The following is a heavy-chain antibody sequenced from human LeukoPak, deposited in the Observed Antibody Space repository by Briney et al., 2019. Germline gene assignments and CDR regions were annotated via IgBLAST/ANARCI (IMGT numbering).Heavy chain of an antibody. CDR3: ARGFGKVRAVYYYYGMDF. D-gene: IGHD3-10*01. V-gene: IGHV1-8*01. J-gene: IGHJ6*02. CDR1: GDTFTSSD. CDR2: MNPNSSNT. Sequence: ASVLITSKASGDTFTSSDRIWGRQETGQGLQWMGWMNPNSSNTGDAQTFQGRVTMTRNTSTSTAYMEPSCLRSEDTAVYYCARGFGKVRAVYYYYGMDFWRQGTTVTVSS.